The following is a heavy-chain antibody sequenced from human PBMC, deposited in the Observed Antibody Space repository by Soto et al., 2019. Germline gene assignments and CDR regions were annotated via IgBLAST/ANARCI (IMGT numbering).Heavy chain of an antibody. D-gene: IGHD2-2*01. CDR2: ISGSGGST. J-gene: IGHJ4*02. Sequence: GGSLRLSCAASGFTFSSYAMSWVRQAPWKGLEWVSAISGSGGSTYYADSVKGRFTISRDNSKNTLYLQMNSLRAEDTAVYYCAKDLFYCSSTSCALDYWGQGTLVTVSS. CDR3: AKDLFYCSSTSCALDY. CDR1: GFTFSSYA. V-gene: IGHV3-23*01.